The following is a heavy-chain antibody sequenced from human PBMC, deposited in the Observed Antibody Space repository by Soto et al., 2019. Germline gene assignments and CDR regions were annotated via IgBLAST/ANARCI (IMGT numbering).Heavy chain of an antibody. Sequence: PGGSLRLSCAASGFTFEDYAVHGVRQAPGKGLEWVSGISWNSGSIGYADSVKGRFTISRDNAKNSLYLQMNSLRAEDTALYYCAKDFGSGHSRPSRAFDIWGQGTMVTVPS. D-gene: IGHD6-19*01. CDR3: AKDFGSGHSRPSRAFDI. CDR1: GFTFEDYA. J-gene: IGHJ3*02. V-gene: IGHV3-9*01. CDR2: ISWNSGSI.